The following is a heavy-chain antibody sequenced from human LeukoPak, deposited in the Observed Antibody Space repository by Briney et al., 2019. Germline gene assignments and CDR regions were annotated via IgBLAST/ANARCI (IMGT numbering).Heavy chain of an antibody. CDR1: GGSISSGGYY. CDR2: TYYSGST. CDR3: ARWHVGSSWDAVGYYYYGMDV. Sequence: PSETLSLTCTVSGGSISSGGYYWSWIRQHPGKGLEWIGYTYYSGSTYYNPSLKSRVTISVDTSKNQFSLKLSSVTAADTAVYYCARWHVGSSWDAVGYYYYGMDVWGQGTTVTVSS. J-gene: IGHJ6*02. D-gene: IGHD6-13*01. V-gene: IGHV4-31*03.